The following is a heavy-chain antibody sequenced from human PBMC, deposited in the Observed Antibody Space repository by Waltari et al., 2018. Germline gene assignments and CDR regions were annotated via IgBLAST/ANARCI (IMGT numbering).Heavy chain of an antibody. J-gene: IGHJ4*02. CDR3: ARGRSGGAAI. Sequence: QVQLQQWGAGLLKPSETLSLTCAVQGGSFSGYYWSWLRPPPGKGLEWIGEIDHSGSTNYNPSLKSRVTISVDTSKNQFSLKLNSVTAADTALYYCARGRSGGAAIWGQGTLVTVSS. CDR2: IDHSGST. V-gene: IGHV4-34*01. D-gene: IGHD2-15*01. CDR1: GGSFSGYY.